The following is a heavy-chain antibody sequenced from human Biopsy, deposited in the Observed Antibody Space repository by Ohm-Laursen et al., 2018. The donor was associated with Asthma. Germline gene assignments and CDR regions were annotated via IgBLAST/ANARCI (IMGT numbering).Heavy chain of an antibody. Sequence: ASVKVSCKSLGGTFNTYVIGWVRQAPGQGLEWMGGINSVFGTTTYPQKFQDRVTITADDSTSTVYSELSSLRSEDTAVYYCARKAGSCISRTCYSLDFWGQGTLVTVSS. D-gene: IGHD2-2*01. V-gene: IGHV1-69*13. CDR1: GGTFNTYV. CDR3: ARKAGSCISRTCYSLDF. CDR2: INSVFGTT. J-gene: IGHJ4*02.